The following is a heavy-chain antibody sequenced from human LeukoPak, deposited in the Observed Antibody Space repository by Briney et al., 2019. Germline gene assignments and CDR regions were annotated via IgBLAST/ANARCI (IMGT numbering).Heavy chain of an antibody. J-gene: IGHJ3*01. V-gene: IGHV4-59*01. CDR1: GGSISSYY. D-gene: IGHD6-13*01. Sequence: SETLSLTCTVSGGSISSYYWSWIRQPPGKGLEWIGYIYYSGSTNYNPSLKSRVTISVDTSKNQFSLKLNSVTAADTAVYYCASAIAIPAWAFDLWGQGTVVTVSS. CDR2: IYYSGST. CDR3: ASAIAIPAWAFDL.